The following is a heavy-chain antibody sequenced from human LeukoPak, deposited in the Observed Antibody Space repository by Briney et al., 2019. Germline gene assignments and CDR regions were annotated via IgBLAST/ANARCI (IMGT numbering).Heavy chain of an antibody. Sequence: GGSLRLSCAAYGFTFSSYGMHWVRQAPGKGLEWVAFIRYDGSNKYYADSVKGRFTISRDNSKNTLYLQMNSLRAEDTAVYYCAKTASSSWGYFDYWGQGTLVTVSS. D-gene: IGHD6-13*01. CDR1: GFTFSSYG. J-gene: IGHJ4*02. CDR3: AKTASSSWGYFDY. CDR2: IRYDGSNK. V-gene: IGHV3-30*02.